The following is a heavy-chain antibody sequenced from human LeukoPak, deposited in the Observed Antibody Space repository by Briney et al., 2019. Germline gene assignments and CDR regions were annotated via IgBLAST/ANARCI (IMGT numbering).Heavy chain of an antibody. Sequence: GGSLRLSCAASGVTFTSYAMTWVRQAPGKGLEWVSALSGGGGTTYYADSAKGRFTISRDNSKNTLYLQMNSLRVEDTAVYYCAIGKKQLGAFDYWGQGTLVTVSS. CDR3: AIGKKQLGAFDY. CDR1: GVTFTSYA. J-gene: IGHJ4*02. V-gene: IGHV3-23*01. D-gene: IGHD1-1*01. CDR2: LSGGGGTT.